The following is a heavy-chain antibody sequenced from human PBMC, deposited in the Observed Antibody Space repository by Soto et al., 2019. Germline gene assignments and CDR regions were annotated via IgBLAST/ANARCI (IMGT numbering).Heavy chain of an antibody. Sequence: GESLKISCKGSGYSFTSYWIGWVRQMPGKGLEWMGIIYPGDSDTRYSPSFQGQVTISADKSISTAYLQMNSLRAEDTAVYYWAKAPSSGWSYYSYGMDVWGQGTTVTVSS. V-gene: IGHV5-51*01. D-gene: IGHD6-19*01. J-gene: IGHJ6*02. CDR2: IYPGDSDT. CDR3: AKAPSSGWSYYSYGMDV. CDR1: GYSFTSYW.